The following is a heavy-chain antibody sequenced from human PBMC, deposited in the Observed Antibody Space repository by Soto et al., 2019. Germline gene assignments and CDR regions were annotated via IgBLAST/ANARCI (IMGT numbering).Heavy chain of an antibody. V-gene: IGHV6-1*01. J-gene: IGHJ4*02. CDR3: VRGQFSAFDC. CDR2: TYYRSKWNS. Sequence: QVQLHQSGPGLVKPSQTLSLTCAISGDSVSRTRVAWNWIRQSPSRGLEWLGRTYYRSKWNSDYAVSVRGRITSNPDTSKSQFSLQLNSVTPEDTAVYYCVRGQFSAFDCWGQGTLVTVSS. CDR1: GDSVSRTRVA.